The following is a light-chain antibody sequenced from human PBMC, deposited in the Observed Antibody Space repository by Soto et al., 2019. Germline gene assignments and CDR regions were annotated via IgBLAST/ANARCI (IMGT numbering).Light chain of an antibody. Sequence: DIQMTQSPSSLSASVGDRVTITCQASQDISNYLNWYQQKPGKAPKTLIYDASNLETGVPSRFSGRGSGTDFTFTISSLQPEDIATYYCQQYDNLPLTFGGGTKVEIK. CDR3: QQYDNLPLT. J-gene: IGKJ4*01. CDR2: DAS. CDR1: QDISNY. V-gene: IGKV1-33*01.